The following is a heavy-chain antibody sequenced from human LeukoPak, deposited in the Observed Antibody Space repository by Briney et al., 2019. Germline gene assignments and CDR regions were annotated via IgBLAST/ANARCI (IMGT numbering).Heavy chain of an antibody. CDR1: GFTLSSYL. CDR2: IENDGSTT. CDR3: ARGGYSAGFDI. V-gene: IGHV3-74*01. J-gene: IGHJ3*02. Sequence: AGGSLRLSCAASGFTLSSYLMHGVRQAPGKGLVWVSRIENDGSTTTYADSVKGRFTISRDNAKNTLYLQMNSLRAEDTAVYYCARGGYSAGFDIWGQRTMVTVSS. D-gene: IGHD3-16*02.